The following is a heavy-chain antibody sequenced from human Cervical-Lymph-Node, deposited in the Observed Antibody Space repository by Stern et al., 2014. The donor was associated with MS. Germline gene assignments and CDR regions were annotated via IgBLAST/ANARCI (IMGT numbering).Heavy chain of an antibody. CDR3: ARDPGDFSNKVQD. CDR2: LYKGDAT. CDR1: GFIVSSSH. V-gene: IGHV3-53*01. Sequence: VQLVESGGGLIQPGGSLTLSCAASGFIVSSSHMSWVRQAPGRGLERVATLYKGDATYYVDSAKGRFTISRENSKNTLRLQMNSLRADDTAVYYCARDPGDFSNKVQDWGQGTLVTVSS. D-gene: IGHD4-17*01. J-gene: IGHJ4*02.